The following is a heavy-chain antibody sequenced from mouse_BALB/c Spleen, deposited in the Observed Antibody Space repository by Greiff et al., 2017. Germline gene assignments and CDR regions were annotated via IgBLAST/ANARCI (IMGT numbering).Heavy chain of an antibody. CDR3: ARRGYGNYEDYAMDY. Sequence: EVQGVESGGGLVQPGGSRKLSCAASGFTFSSFGMHWVRQAPEKGLEWVAYISSGSSTIYYADTVKGRFTISRDNPKNTLFLQMTSLRSEDTAMYYCARRGYGNYEDYAMDYWGQGTSVTVSS. CDR1: GFTFSSFG. D-gene: IGHD2-1*01. CDR2: ISSGSSTI. V-gene: IGHV5-17*02. J-gene: IGHJ4*01.